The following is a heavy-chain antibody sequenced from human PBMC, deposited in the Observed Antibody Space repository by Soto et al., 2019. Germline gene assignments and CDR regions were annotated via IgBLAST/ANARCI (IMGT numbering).Heavy chain of an antibody. J-gene: IGHJ5*02. V-gene: IGHV1-18*01. D-gene: IGHD3-3*01. CDR2: ISAYNGNT. Sequence: QVQLVQSGAEVKKPGASVKVSCKASGYTFTSYGISWVRQAPGQGLEWMGWISAYNGNTNYAQKLQGRVTMTTDTSTSTAYMELRSVSSDDTAVYYCARHDTIFGVVPNWFDPWGQGTLVTVSS. CDR1: GYTFTSYG. CDR3: ARHDTIFGVVPNWFDP.